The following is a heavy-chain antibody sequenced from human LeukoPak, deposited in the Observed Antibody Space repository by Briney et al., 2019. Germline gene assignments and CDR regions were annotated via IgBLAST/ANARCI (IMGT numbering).Heavy chain of an antibody. CDR2: IYYSGST. D-gene: IGHD3-22*01. V-gene: IGHV4-30-4*01. CDR3: ARVSSGYYLDAKNWFDP. Sequence: SQTLSLTCTVSGGSISSGDYSWSWIRQPPGKGLEWIGYIYYSGSTYYNPSLKSRVTISVDTSKNQFSLKLSSVTAADTAVYYCARVSSGYYLDAKNWFDPWGQGTLVTVSS. J-gene: IGHJ5*02. CDR1: GGSISSGDYS.